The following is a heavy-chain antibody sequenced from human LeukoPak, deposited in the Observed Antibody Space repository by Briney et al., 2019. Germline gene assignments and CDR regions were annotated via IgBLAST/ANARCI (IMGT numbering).Heavy chain of an antibody. D-gene: IGHD3-22*01. J-gene: IGHJ4*02. Sequence: GASVKVSCKASGYTFTSYGISWVRQAPGQGLEWMGWISAYNGNTNYAQKLQGRVTMTTDTSTSTAYMELRSLRSEDTAVYYCATEIYDSSGYYPYRFDYWGQGTLVSVSS. V-gene: IGHV1-18*01. CDR3: ATEIYDSSGYYPYRFDY. CDR1: GYTFTSYG. CDR2: ISAYNGNT.